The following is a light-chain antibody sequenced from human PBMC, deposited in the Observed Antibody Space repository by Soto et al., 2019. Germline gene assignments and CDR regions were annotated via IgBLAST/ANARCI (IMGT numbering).Light chain of an antibody. CDR1: QSVSSN. Sequence: ELVLTQSPATLSLSPGDSATLSCRASQSVSSNLAWYQQKTGQAPRLLIYGESTRATGIPARLSGSGSGTELTLTISRLQSEDFAVYYCQKYNNWPQTCGQGTKVDIK. CDR2: GES. V-gene: IGKV3-15*01. J-gene: IGKJ1*01. CDR3: QKYNNWPQT.